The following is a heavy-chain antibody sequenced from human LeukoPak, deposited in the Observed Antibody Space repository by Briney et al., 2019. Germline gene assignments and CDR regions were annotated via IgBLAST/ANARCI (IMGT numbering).Heavy chain of an antibody. D-gene: IGHD3-16*01. CDR3: ARGMIPFGGVIAY. J-gene: IGHJ4*02. V-gene: IGHV1-8*01. Sequence: ASVKVSSTASGYTFTSYDINWVRQATGQGLEWMGWMNPNSGNTGYAQKFQGRVTMTRNTSISTAYMELSSLRSEDTAVYYCARGMIPFGGVIAYWGQGTLVTVSS. CDR1: GYTFTSYD. CDR2: MNPNSGNT.